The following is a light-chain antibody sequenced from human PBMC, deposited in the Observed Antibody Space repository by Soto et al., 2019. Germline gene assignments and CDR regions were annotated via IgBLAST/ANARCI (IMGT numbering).Light chain of an antibody. J-gene: IGLJ3*02. CDR1: SSDVGTYNF. Sequence: QSALTQPASVSGSPGQSITISCTGTSSDVGTYNFVSWYQQHPGKAPKLIIYDVNNRPSGIFNRFSGSKSGNTASLTISGLQADDESDYYCTSFTSTNTRWVFGGGTKLTVL. CDR3: TSFTSTNTRWV. CDR2: DVN. V-gene: IGLV2-14*03.